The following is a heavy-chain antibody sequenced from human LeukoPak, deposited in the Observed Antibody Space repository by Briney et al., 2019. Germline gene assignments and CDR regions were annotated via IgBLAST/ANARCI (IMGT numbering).Heavy chain of an antibody. CDR3: ARNVTAPSVIDI. Sequence: ASVKVSCKASGYTFSTYGINWVRQAPGQGLEWMGWISAYNGNTNCAQKVQGRVTMTTDTSTSTAYMELRSLRSDDTAVYYCARNVTAPSVIDIWGQGTMVTVSS. V-gene: IGHV1-18*01. D-gene: IGHD2/OR15-2a*01. CDR2: ISAYNGNT. J-gene: IGHJ3*02. CDR1: GYTFSTYG.